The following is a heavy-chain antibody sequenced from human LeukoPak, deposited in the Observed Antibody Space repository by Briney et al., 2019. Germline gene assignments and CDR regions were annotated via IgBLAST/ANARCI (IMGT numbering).Heavy chain of an antibody. J-gene: IGHJ4*02. D-gene: IGHD3-3*01. CDR1: GFTFSSYG. CDR2: IGVGGDT. Sequence: GGSLRLSCAASGFTFSSYGMSWVRQAPGKGLEWVSHIGVGGDTDFADSVKRRFTISRDNSKKTLYLQMNSLTADDTALYYCAKDLHDSWAVDYWGPGILVTVSS. V-gene: IGHV3-23*01. CDR3: AKDLHDSWAVDY.